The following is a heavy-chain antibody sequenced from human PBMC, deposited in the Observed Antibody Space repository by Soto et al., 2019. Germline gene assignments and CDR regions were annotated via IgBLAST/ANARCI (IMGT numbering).Heavy chain of an antibody. D-gene: IGHD2-15*01. CDR1: GFTFSTYS. V-gene: IGHV3-48*02. Sequence: EVQLVESGGGLVQPGGSLRLSCAASGFTFSTYSMNWVRQAPGKGLEWISYISGTSSTIYYADSVKGRFTISRDNAKNSLYLQMNSLRDEDTAVYYCARGMGYYCGGGSCPEVVFDYWGQGTLGTVSS. CDR2: ISGTSSTI. CDR3: ARGMGYYCGGGSCPEVVFDY. J-gene: IGHJ4*02.